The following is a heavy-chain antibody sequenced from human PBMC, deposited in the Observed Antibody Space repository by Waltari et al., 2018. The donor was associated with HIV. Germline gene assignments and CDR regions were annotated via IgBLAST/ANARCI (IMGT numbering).Heavy chain of an antibody. CDR1: GGSISSGDYY. Sequence: VKPSQTLSLTCTVSGGSISSGDYYWSWIRQPPGKGLEWIGYIYYSGSTYYNPSLKSRVTISVDTSKNQFSLKLSSVTAADTAVYYCARDCCDFWSGYSRHYYYGMDVWGQGTTVTVSS. CDR2: IYYSGST. CDR3: ARDCCDFWSGYSRHYYYGMDV. V-gene: IGHV4-30-4*01. J-gene: IGHJ6*02. D-gene: IGHD3-3*01.